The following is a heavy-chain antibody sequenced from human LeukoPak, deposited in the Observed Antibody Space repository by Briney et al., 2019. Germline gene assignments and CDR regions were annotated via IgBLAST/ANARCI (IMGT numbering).Heavy chain of an antibody. J-gene: IGHJ6*03. CDR2: IYHSGST. CDR1: GYSISSGYY. D-gene: IGHD4-23*01. Sequence: SETLSLTCTVSGYSISSGYYWGWIRQPPGKGLEWIGSIYHSGSTYYNPSLKSRVTISVDTSKNQFSLKLCSVTAADTAVYYCASTGRYGGNSDYYYYYYMDVWGKGTTVTVSS. CDR3: ASTGRYGGNSDYYYYYYMDV. V-gene: IGHV4-38-2*02.